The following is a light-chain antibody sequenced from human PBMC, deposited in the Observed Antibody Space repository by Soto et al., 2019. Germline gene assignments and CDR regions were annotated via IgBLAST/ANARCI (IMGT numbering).Light chain of an antibody. J-gene: IGLJ1*01. V-gene: IGLV2-23*03. CDR3: CSYAGSSTFEGV. CDR1: SSDVGSYNL. CDR2: EGS. Sequence: QSVLTQPASVSGSPGQSITISCTGTSSDVGSYNLVSWYQQHPGKAPKLMIYEGSKRPSGVSNRFSGSKSGNTASLTISGLQAEDEADYYCCSYAGSSTFEGVFGTGTKVTV.